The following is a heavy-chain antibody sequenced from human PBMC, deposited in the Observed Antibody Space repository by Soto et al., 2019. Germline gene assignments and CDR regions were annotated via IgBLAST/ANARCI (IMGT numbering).Heavy chain of an antibody. Sequence: QVQLVQSGAEVKTPGASVKVSCTASGYTFSSYYMHWVRQAHGQGLEWMGIINPSGGVTGYGQKFQGRVTMTRDTSTSTVYMELSSLRSEDTAVYYCARGMNDYSTSSGRRSAQRGYYYGMDVWGQGTTVTVS. D-gene: IGHD4-4*01. CDR1: GYTFSSYY. CDR2: INPSGGVT. J-gene: IGHJ6*02. CDR3: ARGMNDYSTSSGRRSAQRGYYYGMDV. V-gene: IGHV1-46*01.